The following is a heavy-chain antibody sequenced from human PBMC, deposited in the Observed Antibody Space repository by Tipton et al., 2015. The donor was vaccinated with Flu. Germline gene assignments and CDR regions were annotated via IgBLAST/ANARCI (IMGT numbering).Heavy chain of an antibody. CDR1: GGSISSGGYY. V-gene: IGHV4-61*02. Sequence: TLSLTCTVSGGSISSGGYYWSWIRQPAGKGLEWIGRIYTSGSTNYNPSLKSRVTMSVDTSKNQFSLKLSSVTAADTAVYYCARGDSSGCFDYWGQGTLVTVSS. CDR3: ARGDSSGCFDY. J-gene: IGHJ4*02. CDR2: IYTSGST. D-gene: IGHD6-19*01.